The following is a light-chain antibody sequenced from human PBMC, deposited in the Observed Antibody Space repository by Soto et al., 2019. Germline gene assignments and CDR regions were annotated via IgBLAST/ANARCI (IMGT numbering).Light chain of an antibody. CDR3: ISYTGSSTSYV. V-gene: IGLV2-14*01. J-gene: IGLJ1*01. CDR1: SSDVGDYNY. Sequence: QSVLTQPASVSGSPGQSITISCTGTSSDVGDYNYVSWYQQHPGKAPKLMIYEVSNRPSGVSSRFSGSKSGNTASLTISGLQAEDEADYYCISYTGSSTSYVFGSGTKLTVL. CDR2: EVS.